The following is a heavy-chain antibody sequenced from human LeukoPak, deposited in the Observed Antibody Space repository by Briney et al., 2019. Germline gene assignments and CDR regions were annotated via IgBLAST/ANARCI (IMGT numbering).Heavy chain of an antibody. CDR3: TTKVIRGNSGDDYDD. CDR1: GVTFSSYG. D-gene: IGHD5-12*01. CDR2: ISSDGNDK. Sequence: GGSLRLSCAASGVTFSSYGMHWVRQAPGKGLECVALISSDGNDKLYGDSVKGRFTISRDDSKSTLYLQMNSLRAEDTAVYYCTTKVIRGNSGDDYDDWGQGTLVTVSS. V-gene: IGHV3-30*03. J-gene: IGHJ4*02.